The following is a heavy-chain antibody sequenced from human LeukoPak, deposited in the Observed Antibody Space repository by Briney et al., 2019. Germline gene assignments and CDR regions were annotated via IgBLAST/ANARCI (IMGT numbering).Heavy chain of an antibody. V-gene: IGHV4-34*01. J-gene: IGHJ5*02. Sequence: SETLSLTCAVYGGSFSGYYWSWIRQPPGKGLEWIGEINHSGSTNYNPSLKSRVTISVDTSKNQFSLKLSSVTAADTAVYYCARQLKLRYFDWLAVDPWGQGTLVTVSS. CDR1: GGSFSGYY. D-gene: IGHD3-9*01. CDR3: ARQLKLRYFDWLAVDP. CDR2: INHSGST.